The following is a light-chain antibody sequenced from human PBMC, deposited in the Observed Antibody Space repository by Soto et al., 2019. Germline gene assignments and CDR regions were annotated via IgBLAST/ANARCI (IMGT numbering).Light chain of an antibody. CDR2: GAS. J-gene: IGKJ1*01. V-gene: IGKV3D-7*01. CDR3: QQHSHWPPWT. Sequence: EIVMTQSPATLSLSPGERATLSCRASQSVSSDYLSWYQQSPGQAPRLLIYGASTRATGIPARFSGSGSGTDFTLTVSSLQPEDFAVYYCQQHSHWPPWTFGQGTRVEIQ. CDR1: QSVSSDY.